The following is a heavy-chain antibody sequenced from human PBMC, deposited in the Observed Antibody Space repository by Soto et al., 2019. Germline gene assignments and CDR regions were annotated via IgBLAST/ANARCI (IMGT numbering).Heavy chain of an antibody. CDR3: ARLIAADAFDI. Sequence: SETLSLTCTVSGGSISSSSYYWGWIRQPPGKGLEWIGSIYYSGSTHYNPSLKSRVTISVDTSKNQFSLKLSSVTAADTAVYYCARLIAADAFDIWGQGTMVTVSS. V-gene: IGHV4-39*01. D-gene: IGHD6-13*01. J-gene: IGHJ3*02. CDR2: IYYSGST. CDR1: GGSISSSSYY.